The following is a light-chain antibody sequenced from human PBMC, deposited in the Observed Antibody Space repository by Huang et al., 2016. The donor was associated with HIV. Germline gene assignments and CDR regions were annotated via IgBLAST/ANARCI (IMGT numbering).Light chain of an antibody. Sequence: DIVMTQSPATLSVSLGERVILSCRASQNVDRNVAWYQPKPDQVPRLVIHGASTRDTGVSDRFRGSGSGTEFTLTSSSLQAEDFALYYCQHYNNWPPWTFGQGTKLEIK. CDR1: QNVDRN. J-gene: IGKJ1*01. CDR3: QHYNNWPPWT. CDR2: GAS. V-gene: IGKV3-15*01.